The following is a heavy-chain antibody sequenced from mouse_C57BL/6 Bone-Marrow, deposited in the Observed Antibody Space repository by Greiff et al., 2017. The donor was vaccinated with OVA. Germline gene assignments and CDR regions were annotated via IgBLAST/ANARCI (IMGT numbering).Heavy chain of an antibody. V-gene: IGHV5-12*01. CDR1: GFTFSDYY. Sequence: EVQLVESGGGLVQPGGSLKLSCAASGFTFSDYYMYWVRQTPEKRLEWVAYISNGGGSTYYPDTVKGRFTISRDNAKNTLYLQMSRLKSEDTAMYYCARTPSYYYGSSPYAMDYWGQGTSVTVSS. CDR2: ISNGGGST. D-gene: IGHD1-1*01. J-gene: IGHJ4*01. CDR3: ARTPSYYYGSSPYAMDY.